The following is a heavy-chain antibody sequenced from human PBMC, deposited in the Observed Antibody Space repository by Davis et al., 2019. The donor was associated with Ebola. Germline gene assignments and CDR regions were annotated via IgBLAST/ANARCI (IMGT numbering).Heavy chain of an antibody. D-gene: IGHD3-22*01. CDR1: GYRFTSYY. V-gene: IGHV1-46*01. J-gene: IGHJ3*02. CDR2: INPITGGT. Sequence: ASVTVSCKASGYRFTSYYMHWVRQAPGQGLEWMGIINPITGGTSYAQNFQVRVNMTRDTSTSTVYMELSSLRSEDTAVYYCAREGGRYYDSSGYVLDIWGQGTMVKVSS. CDR3: AREGGRYYDSSGYVLDI.